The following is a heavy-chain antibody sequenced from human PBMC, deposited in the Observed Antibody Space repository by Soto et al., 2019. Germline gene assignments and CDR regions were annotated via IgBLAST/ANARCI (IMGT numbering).Heavy chain of an antibody. Sequence: ESGGGVVQPGRSLRLSCTASGFTFNSYGFNWVRQAPGKGLEWVAVIWNDGNTKYYADSVKGRFTISRDNLRSTVYLQMNSLAAEDTAVYYCARPLVAPVGGPYYYGMDVWGEGTTVTVSS. CDR1: GFTFNSYG. V-gene: IGHV3-33*01. J-gene: IGHJ6*04. D-gene: IGHD6-19*01. CDR3: ARPLVAPVGGPYYYGMDV. CDR2: IWNDGNTK.